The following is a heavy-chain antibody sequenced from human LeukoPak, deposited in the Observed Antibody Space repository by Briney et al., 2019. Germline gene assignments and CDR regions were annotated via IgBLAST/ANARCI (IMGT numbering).Heavy chain of an antibody. Sequence: SETLSLTCTVSGYSISSGYYWGWIRQPPGKGLEWIGSIYHSGSTYYNPSLKSRVTISVDTSKNQFSLKLSSVTAADTAVYYCARRSPYYYYYMDVWGKGTTVTVSS. CDR3: ARRSPYYYYYMDV. CDR1: GYSISSGYY. CDR2: IYHSGST. D-gene: IGHD3-10*01. V-gene: IGHV4-38-2*02. J-gene: IGHJ6*03.